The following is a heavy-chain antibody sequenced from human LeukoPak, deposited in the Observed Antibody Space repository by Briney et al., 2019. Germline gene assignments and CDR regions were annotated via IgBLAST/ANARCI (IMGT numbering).Heavy chain of an antibody. CDR3: ARENHSGVPPFYY. V-gene: IGHV3-23*01. CDR1: GFTFSSYA. CDR2: ISGSGGST. J-gene: IGHJ1*01. Sequence: GGSLRLSCAASGFTFSSYAMSWVRQAPGKGLEWVSAISGSGGSTYYADSVKGRFTISRDNSKNTLYLQMNRLRDEDRAVYYCARENHSGVPPFYYWARGPLVPASS. D-gene: IGHD3-10*01.